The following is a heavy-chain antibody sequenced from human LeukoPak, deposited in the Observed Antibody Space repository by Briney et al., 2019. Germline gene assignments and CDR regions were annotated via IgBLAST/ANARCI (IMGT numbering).Heavy chain of an antibody. J-gene: IGHJ4*02. CDR1: GFTFSSYG. CDR2: ISFDGSNK. V-gene: IGHV3-30*03. CDR3: ARDNDYYDLHY. Sequence: GGSLRLSCAASGFTFSSYGMHWVRQAPGKGLEWVAVISFDGSNKYYADSVKGRFTISRDNSKNTLYLQMNSLRAEDTAVYYYARDNDYYDLHYWGQGTLVTVSS. D-gene: IGHD3-22*01.